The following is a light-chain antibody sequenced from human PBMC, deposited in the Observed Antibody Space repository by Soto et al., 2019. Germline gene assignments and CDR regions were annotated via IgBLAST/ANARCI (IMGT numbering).Light chain of an antibody. V-gene: IGKV1-9*01. J-gene: IGKJ4*01. Sequence: DIQLTQSPSFLSACVGDRGTVTFRASQGISTYLAWYQQKPGKAPKLLIYDASTLQSGVPSRFSGSGSGTEFTLTISSLQPEDLATYYCQQLNGYVALTFGGGTKVDIK. CDR3: QQLNGYVALT. CDR1: QGISTY. CDR2: DAS.